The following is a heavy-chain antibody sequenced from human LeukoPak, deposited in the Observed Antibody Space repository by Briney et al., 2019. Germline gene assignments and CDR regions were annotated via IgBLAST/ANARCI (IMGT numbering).Heavy chain of an antibody. CDR2: INHRGDT. CDR3: ARGPTISETGYFDF. Sequence: SETLSLTCAVYGGSFSTYYWSWIRQSPGKGLEWIAQINHRGDTNYNPSVKSRVTISVDTSKNQFSLKVRSLTAADTAVYYCARGPTISETGYFDFWGEGTLVTVSS. D-gene: IGHD1-1*01. CDR1: GGSFSTYY. J-gene: IGHJ4*03. V-gene: IGHV4-34*01.